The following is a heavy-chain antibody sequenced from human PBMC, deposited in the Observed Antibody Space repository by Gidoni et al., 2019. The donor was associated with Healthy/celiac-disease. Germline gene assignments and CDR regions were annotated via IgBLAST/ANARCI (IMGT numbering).Heavy chain of an antibody. Sequence: EVPPGEAGGGLVQAGGPRSTLWAATGFTLSSYSMNWVRQAPGKGLEWVSSISSSSSYIYYADSVKGRFTISRDNAKNSLYLQMNSLRAEDTAVYYCARDHYSGSWNFDYWGQGTLVTVSS. CDR3: ARDHYSGSWNFDY. J-gene: IGHJ4*02. CDR1: GFTLSSYS. D-gene: IGHD1-26*01. V-gene: IGHV3-21*01. CDR2: ISSSSSYI.